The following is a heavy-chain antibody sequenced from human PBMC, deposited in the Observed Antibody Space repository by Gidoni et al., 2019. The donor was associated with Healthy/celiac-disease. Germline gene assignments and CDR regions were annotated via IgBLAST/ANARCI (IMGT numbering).Heavy chain of an antibody. Sequence: EVQLVESGGGLVKPGGSLRLSCAASGFTFSSYSMNWVRQAPGKGLEWVSSISSSSSYIYYADSVKGRFTISRDNAKNSLYLQMNSLRAEDTAVYYCARDRILRFLEWPQTPYYYYYGMDVWGQGDHGHRLL. CDR3: ARDRILRFLEWPQTPYYYYYGMDV. D-gene: IGHD3-3*01. CDR2: ISSSSSYI. V-gene: IGHV3-21*01. J-gene: IGHJ6*02. CDR1: GFTFSSYS.